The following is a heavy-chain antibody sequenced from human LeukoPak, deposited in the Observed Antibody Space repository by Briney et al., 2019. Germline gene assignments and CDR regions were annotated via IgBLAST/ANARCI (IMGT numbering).Heavy chain of an antibody. J-gene: IGHJ5*02. D-gene: IGHD1-7*01. CDR2: IKKDGSEK. Sequence: PSETLSLTCTVSGGSISSSSYYWGWIRQPPGKGLEWMANIKKDGSEKYYVDSVKGRFTISRDNAKNSLYLQMNGLRAEDTAAYYCARGATDTTRWFDPWGQGTLVTVSS. CDR3: ARGATDTTRWFDP. CDR1: GGSISSSSYY. V-gene: IGHV3-7*01.